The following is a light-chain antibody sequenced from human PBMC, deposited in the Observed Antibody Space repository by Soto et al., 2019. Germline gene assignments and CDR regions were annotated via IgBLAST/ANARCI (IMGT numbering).Light chain of an antibody. CDR2: NIN. CDR1: SGSVSSSYY. Sequence: QTVVTQEPSFSVSPGGTVTLTCGLSSGSVSSSYYPSWYQQTPGQAPRTLMYNINTRSSGVPDRFSGSILGNKAALTITGAPVADEPDYYCVLYMGSGIWVFGGGTQLTVL. J-gene: IGLJ3*02. V-gene: IGLV8-61*01. CDR3: VLYMGSGIWV.